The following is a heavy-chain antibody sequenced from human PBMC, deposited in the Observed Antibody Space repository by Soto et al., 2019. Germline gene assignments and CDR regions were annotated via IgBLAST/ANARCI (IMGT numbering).Heavy chain of an antibody. CDR3: ARGGVRGTTCSGQVDN. D-gene: IGHD2-15*01. Sequence: QVPVVESGGGLVKPGGSLRLSCAASGFTCSDYYMNWIRQAPGKGLEWVSYISSSSDYTKYADSGKGRFTISRDNAKRALYLQTNSVRAEDTAVYYCARGGVRGTTCSGQVDNWCQGTRVTFSS. CDR2: ISSSSDYT. CDR1: GFTCSDYY. J-gene: IGHJ4*02. V-gene: IGHV3-11*06.